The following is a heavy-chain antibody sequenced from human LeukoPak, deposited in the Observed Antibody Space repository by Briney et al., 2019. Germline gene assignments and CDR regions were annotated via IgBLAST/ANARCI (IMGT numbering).Heavy chain of an antibody. CDR1: GGSFSGYY. V-gene: IGHV4-34*01. CDR3: ARDDRRWGSYRKIVY. CDR2: INHSGST. J-gene: IGHJ4*02. D-gene: IGHD3-16*02. Sequence: SETLSLTCAVYGGSFSGYYWSWIRQPPGKGLEWIGEINHSGSTNYNPSLKSRVTISVDTSKNQFSLKLSSVTAAGTAVYYCARDDRRWGSYRKIVYWGQGTLVTVSS.